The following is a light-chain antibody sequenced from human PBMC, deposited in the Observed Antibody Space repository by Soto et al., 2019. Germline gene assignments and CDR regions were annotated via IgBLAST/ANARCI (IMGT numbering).Light chain of an antibody. J-gene: IGKJ1*01. V-gene: IGKV3-20*01. Sequence: EIVLTQSPGTLSLSPGERASLSCRASQSLTSSYLAWYQQKPGQAPRLLIYGASSRATGIPDRFSGSGSGTDSTLTISRLEPEDFAVYYCHQCYSSRTFGQGTKVDIK. CDR3: HQCYSSRT. CDR2: GAS. CDR1: QSLTSSY.